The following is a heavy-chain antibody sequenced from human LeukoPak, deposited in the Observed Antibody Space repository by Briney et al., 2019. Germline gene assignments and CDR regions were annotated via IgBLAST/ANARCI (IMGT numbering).Heavy chain of an antibody. D-gene: IGHD1-7*01. Sequence: SETLCLTCTVSGYSISSSSYYWGWIRQPPGKGLEWIGTIYYSGSTYYNPSLKSRVTISIDTSKNQFSLKLTSVTAADTAVYYCGTGTTDSWGQGTLVTVSP. CDR2: IYYSGST. V-gene: IGHV4-39*01. CDR3: GTGTTDS. J-gene: IGHJ4*02. CDR1: GYSISSSSYY.